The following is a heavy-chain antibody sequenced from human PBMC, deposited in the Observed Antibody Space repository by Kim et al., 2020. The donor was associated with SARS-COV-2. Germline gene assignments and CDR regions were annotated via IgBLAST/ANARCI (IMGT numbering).Heavy chain of an antibody. J-gene: IGHJ4*02. CDR2: ISSSSSTI. V-gene: IGHV3-48*02. Sequence: GGSLRLSCAASGFTFSSYSMNWVRQAPGKGLEWVSYISSSSSTISYADSVKGRFTISRDNAKNSLYLQMNSLRDEDTAVYYCARDRVDYYDSSAFDYWGQGTLVTVSS. CDR3: ARDRVDYYDSSAFDY. D-gene: IGHD3-22*01. CDR1: GFTFSSYS.